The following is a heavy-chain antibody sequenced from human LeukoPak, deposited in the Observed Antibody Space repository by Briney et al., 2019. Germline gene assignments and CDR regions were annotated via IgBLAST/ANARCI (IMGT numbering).Heavy chain of an antibody. CDR3: ARVYSSSGTHFDS. CDR2: IYYSGST. CDR1: GGSISSGSYY. Sequence: SQTLSLTCSVSGGSISSGSYYWGWIRQPPGKGLEWIGSIYYSGSTYYNPSLKSRVTISVDTSKNQFSLKLSSLTAADTAVYYCARVYSSSGTHFDSWGQGTVVTVSS. D-gene: IGHD6-13*01. V-gene: IGHV4-39*07. J-gene: IGHJ4*02.